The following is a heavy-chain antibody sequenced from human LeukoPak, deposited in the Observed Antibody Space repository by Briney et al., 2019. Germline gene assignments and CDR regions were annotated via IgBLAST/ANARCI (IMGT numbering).Heavy chain of an antibody. Sequence: PGGSLRLSCAASGFTFSSYNMNWVRQAPGKGLEWVSAISGSGGSTYYADSVKGRFTISRDNSKNTLYLQMNSLRAEDTAVYYCAKSRSRRVDWFDPWGRGTLVTVSS. CDR2: ISGSGGST. CDR1: GFTFSSYN. V-gene: IGHV3-23*01. D-gene: IGHD3-3*01. CDR3: AKSRSRRVDWFDP. J-gene: IGHJ5*02.